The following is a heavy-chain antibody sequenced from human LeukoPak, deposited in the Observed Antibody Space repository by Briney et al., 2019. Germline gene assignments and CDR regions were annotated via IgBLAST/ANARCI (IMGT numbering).Heavy chain of an antibody. V-gene: IGHV4-31*03. CDR3: ARDHPSYCSGGSCYDYYYGMDV. Sequence: PSETLSLTCTVSGGSISSGGYYWSWIRQHPGKGLEWIGYIYYSGSTYYNPSLKSRVTISVDTSKNQFSLKLSSVTAADTAVHYCARDHPSYCSGGSCYDYYYGMDVWGQGTTVTVSS. CDR1: GGSISSGGYY. CDR2: IYYSGST. D-gene: IGHD2-15*01. J-gene: IGHJ6*02.